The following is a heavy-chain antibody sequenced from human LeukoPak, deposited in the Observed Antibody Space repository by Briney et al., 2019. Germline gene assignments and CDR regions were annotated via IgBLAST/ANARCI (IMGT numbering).Heavy chain of an antibody. CDR2: VNANTGNT. J-gene: IGHJ6*02. CDR3: ARAGTRGSNPFYYYGMDV. V-gene: IGHV1-18*01. CDR1: GYTFTNYG. D-gene: IGHD4-11*01. Sequence: GASVKVSCKASGYTFTNYGVTWVRQAPGQGLEWMGWVNANTGNTNYAQNLQGRVTMTADTATSTAYMELRSLRSGDTAVYYCARAGTRGSNPFYYYGMDVWGQGTTVTVSS.